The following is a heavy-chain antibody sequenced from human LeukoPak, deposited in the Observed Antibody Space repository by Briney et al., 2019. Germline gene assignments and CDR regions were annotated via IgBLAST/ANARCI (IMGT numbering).Heavy chain of an antibody. J-gene: IGHJ4*02. D-gene: IGHD6-19*01. V-gene: IGHV3-53*01. CDR1: RFNLSSNL. Sequence: PGGSLRLSCAASRFNLSSNLMSSVRQAPGRGLEWDAVIYSGGSTYYADSVKGRFTICRDNSNNTLYLQMHSLRAVEAPVCVCPSGVDGSDWYGGPFVYWGQGTLVTVSS. CDR2: IYSGGST. CDR3: PSGVDGSDWYGGPFVY.